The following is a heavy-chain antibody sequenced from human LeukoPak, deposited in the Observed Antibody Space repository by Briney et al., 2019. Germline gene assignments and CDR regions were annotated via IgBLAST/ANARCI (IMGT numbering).Heavy chain of an antibody. D-gene: IGHD3-16*01. CDR2: MDPKHTVT. CDR3: AGGGPYHGFDF. Sequence: VRQAPXXXLXWMGWMDPKHTVTNYAQKFRGRVTMTSDTSITTHYMELSRLTSDDTAVYYCAGGGPYHGFDFWGQGTVVTVSS. J-gene: IGHJ3*01. V-gene: IGHV1-2*02.